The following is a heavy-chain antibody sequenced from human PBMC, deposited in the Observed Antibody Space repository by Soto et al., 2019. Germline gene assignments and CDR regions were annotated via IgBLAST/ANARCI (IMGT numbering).Heavy chain of an antibody. J-gene: IGHJ5*02. CDR1: GGSIRSGDYY. Sequence: SETLSLTCTVSGGSIRSGDYYWSWIRQPPGKGLEWIGYIYYSGSTSYNPSLKSRVTTSVDTSKNQFSLKLSSVTAADTAVYYCARGPNYYNSARGWFDPWGQGTLVTVSS. D-gene: IGHD3-10*01. CDR3: ARGPNYYNSARGWFDP. V-gene: IGHV4-30-4*01. CDR2: IYYSGST.